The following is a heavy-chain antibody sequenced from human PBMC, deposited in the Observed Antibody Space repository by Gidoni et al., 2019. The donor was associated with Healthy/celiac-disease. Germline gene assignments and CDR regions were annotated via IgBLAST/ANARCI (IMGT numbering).Heavy chain of an antibody. CDR1: AYTFTGYY. Sequence: QAQLVQSGAEVNQPAASPKVSCKASAYTFTGYYMHWVRQAPGQGLEWMGWINPNSGGTNYAQKFQFRVTMTRDTSISTAYMELSRLRSDDTAVYYCARGTAVHINWFYPWGQGTLVTVSS. CDR2: INPNSGGT. V-gene: IGHV1-2*02. CDR3: ARGTAVHINWFYP. J-gene: IGHJ5*02.